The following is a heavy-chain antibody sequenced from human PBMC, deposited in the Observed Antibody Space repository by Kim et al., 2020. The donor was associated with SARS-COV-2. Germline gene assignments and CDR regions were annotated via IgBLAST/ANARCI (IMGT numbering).Heavy chain of an antibody. V-gene: IGHV4-31*03. Sequence: SETLSLTCTVSGGSISSGGYYWSWIRQHPGKGLEWIGYIYYSGSTYYNPSLKSRVTISVDTSKNQFSLKLSSVTAADTAVYYCARGVAAAGRWYFDLWDRGTLVPVSS. CDR1: GGSISSGGYY. J-gene: IGHJ2*01. CDR2: IYYSGST. D-gene: IGHD6-13*01. CDR3: ARGVAAAGRWYFDL.